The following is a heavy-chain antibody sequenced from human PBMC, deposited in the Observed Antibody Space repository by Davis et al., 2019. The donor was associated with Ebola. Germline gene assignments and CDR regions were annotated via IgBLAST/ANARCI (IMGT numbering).Heavy chain of an antibody. CDR3: TRDLRTKNGLYDFDY. CDR2: IRSKANGGAP. CDR1: GFTSGDYS. J-gene: IGHJ4*02. Sequence: PGGSLTLSCSASGFTSGDYSMSWVRQAPGKGLEWVGFIRSKANGGAPEHAASVRGRFIISRDDSKSIAYLQMNSLKTEDTAVYYCTRDLRTKNGLYDFDYWGQGTLVSVSS. V-gene: IGHV3-49*04. D-gene: IGHD3-16*01.